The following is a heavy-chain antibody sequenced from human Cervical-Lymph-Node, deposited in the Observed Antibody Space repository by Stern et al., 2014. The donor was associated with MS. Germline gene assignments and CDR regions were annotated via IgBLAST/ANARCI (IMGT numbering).Heavy chain of an antibody. CDR2: INPSGGNT. CDR3: AREPNYRGSYYKDYFNFYGMDV. V-gene: IGHV1-46*01. Sequence: QMQLVQSGAEVKKPGASVNVSCEASGYTFRSYYIHWVRQAPGQGLEWMGVINPSGGNTRYAQKFQGRVIMTRDTSTSTVYMDLSSLRSEDTAVFYCAREPNYRGSYYKDYFNFYGMDVWGQGTTVTVSS. D-gene: IGHD1-26*01. CDR1: GYTFRSYY. J-gene: IGHJ6*02.